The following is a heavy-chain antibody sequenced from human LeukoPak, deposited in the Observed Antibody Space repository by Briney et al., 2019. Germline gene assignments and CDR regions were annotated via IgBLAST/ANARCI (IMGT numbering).Heavy chain of an antibody. V-gene: IGHV4-34*01. D-gene: IGHD2-2*01. CDR2: INHSGST. CDR3: GTNAFPRYYYYYGMDV. Sequence: SETLSLTCAVYGGSFCGYYWSWIRQPPGKGLEWIGEINHSGSTNYNPSLKSRVTISVDTSKNQFSLKLSSVTAADTAVYYCGTNAFPRYYYYYGMDVWGQGTTVTVSS. J-gene: IGHJ6*02. CDR1: GGSFCGYY.